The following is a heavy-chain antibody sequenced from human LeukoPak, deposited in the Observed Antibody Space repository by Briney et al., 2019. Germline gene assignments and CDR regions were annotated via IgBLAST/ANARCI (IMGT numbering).Heavy chain of an antibody. V-gene: IGHV3-48*04. CDR2: ISSGSTTI. Sequence: GGSLRLSCAASGFTFNTSSMDWVRQAPGKGLEWVSYISSGSTTIYYVDSVKGRFTISRDNAKNTLYLQMNSLTVEDTGLYYCARGPLGTGEFDYWGQGTLVTVSS. D-gene: IGHD7-27*01. CDR3: ARGPLGTGEFDY. J-gene: IGHJ4*02. CDR1: GFTFNTSS.